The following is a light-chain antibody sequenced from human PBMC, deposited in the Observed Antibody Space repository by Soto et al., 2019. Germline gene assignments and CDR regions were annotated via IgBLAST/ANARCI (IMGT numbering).Light chain of an antibody. Sequence: EIILTQSPDTLSLSPGERATLSCRASQTVSSNYLAWCQQRPGQAPRLLIYGASTRATGIPDRFSGSGSGTDFTLTISRLEPEEFAVYYCQQYGSSKITVGQGTRLEIK. CDR1: QTVSSNY. CDR3: QQYGSSKIT. J-gene: IGKJ5*01. V-gene: IGKV3-20*01. CDR2: GAS.